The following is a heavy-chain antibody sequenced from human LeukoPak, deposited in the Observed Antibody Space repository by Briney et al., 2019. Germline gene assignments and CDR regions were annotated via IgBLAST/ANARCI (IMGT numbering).Heavy chain of an antibody. Sequence: ASVKVSCTASGYTFTSYGISWVRQAPGQGLEWMGWISAYNGNTNYAQKLQGRVTMTTDTSTSTAYMELRSLKSDDTAVYYCARDYSGSYPFDYWGQGTLVTVSS. D-gene: IGHD1-26*01. CDR2: ISAYNGNT. J-gene: IGHJ4*02. V-gene: IGHV1-18*01. CDR3: ARDYSGSYPFDY. CDR1: GYTFTSYG.